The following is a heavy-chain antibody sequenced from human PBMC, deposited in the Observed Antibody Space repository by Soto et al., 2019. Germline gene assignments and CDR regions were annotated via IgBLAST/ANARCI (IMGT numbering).Heavy chain of an antibody. CDR1: GFTFSSYA. V-gene: IGHV3-23*01. Sequence: GGSLRLSCAASGFTFSSYAMSWVRQAPGKGLEWVSAISGSGGNTYYADSVKGRFTISRDNSRNTVYLQMNSLRTEDTAVYYCAKDRSVRCNWSPFHWGQGTLVTVSS. D-gene: IGHD1-20*01. CDR3: AKDRSVRCNWSPFH. CDR2: ISGSGGNT. J-gene: IGHJ4*02.